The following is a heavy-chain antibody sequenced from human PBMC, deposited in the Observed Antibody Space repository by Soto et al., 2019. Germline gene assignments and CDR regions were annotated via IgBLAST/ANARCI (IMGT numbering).Heavy chain of an antibody. CDR1: GDSVSSNSAA. CDR3: ARGSWDDVSGHYYMDV. CDR2: TYYRSKWYS. V-gene: IGHV6-1*01. D-gene: IGHD1-1*01. J-gene: IGHJ6*03. Sequence: SQTLSLTCDISGDSVSSNSAAWNWIRQTPSRGLEWLGRTYYRSKWYSNYAISVKSRVTVNPDTFKNQFSLQLNSVTPEDTAVYYCARGSWDDVSGHYYMDVWGKGTTVSVSS.